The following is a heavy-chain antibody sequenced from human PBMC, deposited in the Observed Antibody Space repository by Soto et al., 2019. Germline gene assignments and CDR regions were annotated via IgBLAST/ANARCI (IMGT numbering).Heavy chain of an antibody. CDR3: ARDLAAGNCDY. CDR1: GYTFTSYG. D-gene: IGHD6-13*01. V-gene: IGHV1-18*01. J-gene: IGHJ4*02. CDR2: ISAYNGNT. Sequence: GASVKVSCKASGYTFTSYGISWVRQAPGQGLEWMGWISAYNGNTNYAQKLQGRVTMTTDTSTSTAYVELRSLRSDDTAVYYCARDLAAGNCDYWGQGTLVTVSS.